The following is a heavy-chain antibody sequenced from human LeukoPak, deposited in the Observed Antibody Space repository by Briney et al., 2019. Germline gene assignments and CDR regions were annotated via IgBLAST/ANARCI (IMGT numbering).Heavy chain of an antibody. CDR3: ARGGYSTSYYFDY. V-gene: IGHV3-21*01. CDR2: ISSSSSYI. CDR1: GFTFSSYS. Sequence: NPGGSLRPSCAASGFTFSSYSMNWVRQAPGKGLEWVSSISSSSSYIYYADSVKGRFTISRDNAKNSLYLQMNSLRAEDTAVYYCARGGYSTSYYFDYWGQGTLVTVSS. J-gene: IGHJ4*02. D-gene: IGHD5-12*01.